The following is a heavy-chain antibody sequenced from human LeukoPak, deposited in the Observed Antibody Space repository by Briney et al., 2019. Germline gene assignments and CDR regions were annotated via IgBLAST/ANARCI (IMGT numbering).Heavy chain of an antibody. D-gene: IGHD1-1*01. V-gene: IGHV3-23*01. CDR3: AKGGPERRHETPNDY. Sequence: GGSLRLSCAASGFTFSIYAMSWVRQAPGKGLEWVSAISGSGGSTYYADSVKGRFTISRDNSKNTLYLQMNSLRAEDTAVYYCAKGGPERRHETPNDYWGQGTLVTVSS. CDR1: GFTFSIYA. J-gene: IGHJ4*02. CDR2: ISGSGGST.